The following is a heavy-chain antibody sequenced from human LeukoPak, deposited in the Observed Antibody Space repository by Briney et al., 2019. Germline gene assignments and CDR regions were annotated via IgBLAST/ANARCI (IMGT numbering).Heavy chain of an antibody. CDR2: IFHSGST. CDR1: GDSLFSTTYY. CDR3: ARLYQGKRPPDY. V-gene: IGHV4-39*01. D-gene: IGHD6-25*01. J-gene: IGHJ4*02. Sequence: SETLSLTCTVSGDSLFSTTYYWGWIRQPPGKGLEWIGSIFHSGSTYYNPSLRSRVTMSVDTSKNQLSLRLRSVTAADTAVYYCARLYQGKRPPDYWGQGTLVTVSS.